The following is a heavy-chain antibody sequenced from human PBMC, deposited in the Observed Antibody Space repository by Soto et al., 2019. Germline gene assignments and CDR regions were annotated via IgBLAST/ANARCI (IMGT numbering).Heavy chain of an antibody. CDR1: GGSVSSGSYY. D-gene: IGHD5-18*01. Sequence: PSETLSLTCTVSGGSVSSGSYYWSWIRQPPGKGLEWIGYIYYSGSTNYNPSLKSRVTISVDTSKNQFSLKLSSVTAADTAVYYCASSIQLWSYFDYWGQGTLVTVSS. V-gene: IGHV4-61*01. J-gene: IGHJ4*02. CDR3: ASSIQLWSYFDY. CDR2: IYYSGST.